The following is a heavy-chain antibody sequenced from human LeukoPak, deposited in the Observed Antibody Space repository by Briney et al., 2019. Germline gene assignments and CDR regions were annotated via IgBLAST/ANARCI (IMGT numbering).Heavy chain of an antibody. CDR1: GGSITSGGYF. CDR3: ARDSVTAAGLDS. J-gene: IGHJ4*02. D-gene: IGHD2-21*02. V-gene: IGHV4-31*03. CDR2: IYHTGST. Sequence: SQTLYLTCTVSGGSITSGGYFWTWIRQHPGKGLEWIGYIYHTGSTYYIPSLKSRLTISMDTSKNHFSLKLSSVTAADTAVYYCARDSVTAAGLDSWGQGTLVTVSS.